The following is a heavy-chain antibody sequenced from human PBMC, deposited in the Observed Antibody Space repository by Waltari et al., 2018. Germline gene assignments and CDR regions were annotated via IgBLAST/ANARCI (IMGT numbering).Heavy chain of an antibody. CDR3: GRDRGWRQHDY. CDR2: IKQDGSTK. CDR1: GFTFSTSW. J-gene: IGHJ4*02. Sequence: EVQLVESGGGLVQPGGSLRLSWPASGFTFSTSWMGWVRQAPGKGLEWVANIKQDGSTKYYVDSVKGRFTISRDNAKNSLYLQMNSLRAEDTAVYYCGRDRGWRQHDYWGQGTLVTVSS. D-gene: IGHD5-12*01. V-gene: IGHV3-7*01.